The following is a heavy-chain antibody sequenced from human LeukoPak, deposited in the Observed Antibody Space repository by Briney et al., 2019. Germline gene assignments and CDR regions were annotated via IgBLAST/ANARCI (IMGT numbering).Heavy chain of an antibody. CDR1: DSAFSNYT. D-gene: IGHD3-16*01. CDR3: TIRLDY. Sequence: PGGSLRLSCVISDSAFSNYTMSWVRLPPGRGLEWVSSISSLTNDTYYADSPKGRFTISRDTAKNSLYLHMNRLRPEDTAIYYCTIRLDYWGLGVQVTVSS. CDR2: ISSLTNDT. V-gene: IGHV3-48*01. J-gene: IGHJ4*02.